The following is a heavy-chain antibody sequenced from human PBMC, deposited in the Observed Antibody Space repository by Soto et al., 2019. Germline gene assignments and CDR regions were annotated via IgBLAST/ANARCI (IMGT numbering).Heavy chain of an antibody. CDR1: GYTFTNFG. J-gene: IGHJ4*02. D-gene: IGHD5-12*01. V-gene: IGHV1-18*01. CDR3: GRGGTTIHY. CDR2: ISAYNGNT. Sequence: QVQLVQSGAEVKKPGASVKVSCKASGYTFTNFGISWVRQAPGQGLEWMGWISAYNGNTNYAQKFQARVTMTADTDTSTSYMEVRCLRFDDTAVYYCGRGGTTIHYWGQGTLVTVS.